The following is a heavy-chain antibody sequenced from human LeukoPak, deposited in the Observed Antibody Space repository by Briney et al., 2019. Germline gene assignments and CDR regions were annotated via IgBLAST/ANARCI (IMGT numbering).Heavy chain of an antibody. J-gene: IGHJ5*02. Sequence: PGRSLRLSCAPSGFTFSSYEMNWVRQAPGKGLECVSHITRSGSAIHYADSVKGRFTISRDNAKNSLYLHMNGLRAEATALYFCTRGATVTTAYGFDPWGQGTPVTVSS. D-gene: IGHD4-17*01. CDR2: ITRSGSAI. CDR1: GFTFSSYE. CDR3: TRGATVTTAYGFDP. V-gene: IGHV3-48*03.